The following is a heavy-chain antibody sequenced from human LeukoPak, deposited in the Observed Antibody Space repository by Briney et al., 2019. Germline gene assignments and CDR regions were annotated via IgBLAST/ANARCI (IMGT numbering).Heavy chain of an antibody. D-gene: IGHD2/OR15-2a*01. J-gene: IGHJ4*02. CDR3: ASLSPGGQAIDY. CDR2: IYYSGST. Sequence: PSETLSLTCTVSGGSISSYYWSWIRQPPGKGLEWIGYIYYSGSTNYNPSLKSRVTISVDTSKNQFSLKLSSVTAADTAVYYCASLSPGGQAIDYWGQGTLVTVSS. V-gene: IGHV4-59*08. CDR1: GGSISSYY.